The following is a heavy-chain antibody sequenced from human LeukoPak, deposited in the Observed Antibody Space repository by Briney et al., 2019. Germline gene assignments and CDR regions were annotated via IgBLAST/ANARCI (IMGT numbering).Heavy chain of an antibody. Sequence: GGPLRLSCAASGFTFSSYEMNWVRQAPGKGLEWVSYISSSGSTIYYADSVKGRFTISRDNAKNSLYLQMNSLRAEDTAVYYCARFSHSSGWFKAPSATYGMDVWGRGTTVTVSS. D-gene: IGHD6-19*01. CDR3: ARFSHSSGWFKAPSATYGMDV. CDR2: ISSSGSTI. CDR1: GFTFSSYE. J-gene: IGHJ6*02. V-gene: IGHV3-48*03.